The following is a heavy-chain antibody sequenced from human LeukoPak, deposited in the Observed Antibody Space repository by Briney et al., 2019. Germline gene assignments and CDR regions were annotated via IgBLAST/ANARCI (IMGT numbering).Heavy chain of an antibody. Sequence: SETLSLTCAVYGGSFSGYYWSWIRQPPGKGLEWIGGINHSGSTNYNPSLKSRVTISVDTSKNQFSLKLSSVTAADTAVYYCARGLPYFDYWGQGTLVTVSS. CDR2: INHSGST. CDR3: ARGLPYFDY. J-gene: IGHJ4*02. CDR1: GGSFSGYY. V-gene: IGHV4-34*01.